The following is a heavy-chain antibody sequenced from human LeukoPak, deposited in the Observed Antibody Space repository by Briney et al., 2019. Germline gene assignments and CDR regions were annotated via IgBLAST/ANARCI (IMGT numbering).Heavy chain of an antibody. J-gene: IGHJ4*02. D-gene: IGHD1-26*01. V-gene: IGHV4-4*07. Sequence: SETLSLTCTVSGGSISSYYWSWIRQPAGKGLEWIGRIYTSGSTNYNPSLKSRVTMSVDTSKNQFSLKLSSVTAADTAVYYCAREVAQGRYGNFDYWGQGTLVTVSS. CDR2: IYTSGST. CDR3: AREVAQGRYGNFDY. CDR1: GGSISSYY.